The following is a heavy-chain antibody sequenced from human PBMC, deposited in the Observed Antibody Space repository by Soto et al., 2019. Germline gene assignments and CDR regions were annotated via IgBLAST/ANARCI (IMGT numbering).Heavy chain of an antibody. V-gene: IGHV3-53*01. Sequence: GGSLRLSCAASGFGVANNYMTWVRQAPGRGLEWVSVINTFGTTHYADSVRGRFTISRDESKNIVFLQMSSLRGEDTAVYYCARGPSGYVDYWGQGTRVTVSS. CDR3: ARGPSGYVDY. CDR1: GFGVANNY. CDR2: INTFGTT. J-gene: IGHJ4*02. D-gene: IGHD2-15*01.